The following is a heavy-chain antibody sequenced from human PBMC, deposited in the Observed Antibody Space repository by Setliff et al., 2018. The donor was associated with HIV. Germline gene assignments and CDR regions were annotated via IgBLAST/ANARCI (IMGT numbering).Heavy chain of an antibody. CDR3: ARDRIEVLADSPHDVFDI. J-gene: IGHJ3*02. CDR1: GDSVSGYY. V-gene: IGHV4-4*07. CDR2: VHNSAGS. D-gene: IGHD3-22*01. Sequence: PSETLSLTCAVSGDSVSGYYWSWIRQPAGRGLEWIGRVHNSAGSNYNPSLKSRVTMSVDTAKNQLSLKLTAVSAADTAVYYCARDRIEVLADSPHDVFDIWG.